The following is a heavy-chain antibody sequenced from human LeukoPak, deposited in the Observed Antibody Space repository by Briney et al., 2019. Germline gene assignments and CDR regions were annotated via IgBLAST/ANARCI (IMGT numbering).Heavy chain of an antibody. Sequence: ASVKVSCKASGYTLTSYGINWVRQATGQGLEWMGWMNPNSGNTGYAQKFQGRVTITRNTSISTAYMELSSLRSEDTAVYYCALRGVGSRFDPWGQGTLVTVPS. CDR1: GYTLTSYG. CDR2: MNPNSGNT. J-gene: IGHJ5*02. CDR3: ALRGVGSRFDP. D-gene: IGHD3-16*01. V-gene: IGHV1-8*03.